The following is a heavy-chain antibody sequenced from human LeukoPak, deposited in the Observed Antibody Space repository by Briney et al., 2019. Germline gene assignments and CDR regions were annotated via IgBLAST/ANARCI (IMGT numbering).Heavy chain of an antibody. CDR2: IYYSGST. V-gene: IGHV4-59*01. CDR3: ARVEMATIFFGVIRY. Sequence: SETLSLTCTVSGGSISSYYWSWIRQPPGKGLEWIGYIYYSGSTNYNPSLKSRVTISVDTSKNQFSLKLSSVTAADTAVYYCARVEMATIFFGVIRYWGQGTLVTVSS. CDR1: GGSISSYY. J-gene: IGHJ4*02. D-gene: IGHD5-24*01.